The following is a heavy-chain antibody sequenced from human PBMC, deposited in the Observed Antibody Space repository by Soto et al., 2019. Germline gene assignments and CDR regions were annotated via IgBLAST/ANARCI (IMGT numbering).Heavy chain of an antibody. CDR1: GYTFTSYG. CDR3: ARGTDTAMVDPYSSSWYYFDY. CDR2: ISAYNGNT. J-gene: IGHJ4*02. D-gene: IGHD5-18*01. V-gene: IGHV1-18*01. Sequence: GASVKVSCKASGYTFTSYGISWVRQAPGQGLEWMGWISAYNGNTNYAQKFQGRVTMTTDTSTSTAYMELRSLRSDDTAVYYCARGTDTAMVDPYSSSWYYFDYWGQGTLVTVSS.